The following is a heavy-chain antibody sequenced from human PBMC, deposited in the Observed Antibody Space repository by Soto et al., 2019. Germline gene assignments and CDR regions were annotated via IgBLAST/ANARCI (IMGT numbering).Heavy chain of an antibody. D-gene: IGHD1-1*01. CDR1: GYTFTSYG. Sequence: QVNLVQSGAEVKKPGASVKVSCKGSGYTFTSYGITWVRQAPGQGLEWMGWISAHNGNTNFAQKLQGRVTVTRDTSTSRAYMEVRSLRSDDTAVYYCARGRYGDYWGQGALVIVSS. CDR3: ARGRYGDY. CDR2: ISAHNGNT. J-gene: IGHJ4*02. V-gene: IGHV1-18*01.